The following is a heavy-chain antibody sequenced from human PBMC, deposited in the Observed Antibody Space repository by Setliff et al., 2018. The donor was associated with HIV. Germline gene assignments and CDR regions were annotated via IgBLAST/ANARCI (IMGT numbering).Heavy chain of an antibody. D-gene: IGHD2-2*01. CDR3: ARGMQYQLLRNWYFDL. J-gene: IGHJ2*01. V-gene: IGHV4-38-2*01. CDR2: IYHSGST. CDR1: DYSISSGYY. Sequence: SETLSLTCAVSDYSISSGYYWGWIRQPPGKGLEWIGSIYHSGSTNYNPSLKSRVTISLDKSKNQISLKLTSVTAADTAVYYCARGMQYQLLRNWYFDLWGRGTLVTVSS.